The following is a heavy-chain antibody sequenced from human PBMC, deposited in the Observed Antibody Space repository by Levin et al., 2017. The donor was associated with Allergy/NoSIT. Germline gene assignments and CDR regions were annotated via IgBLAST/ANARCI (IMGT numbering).Heavy chain of an antibody. V-gene: IGHV5-51*01. D-gene: IGHD2-15*01. Sequence: GGSLRLSCKGSGYSFTSYWIGWVRQMPGKGLEWMGIIYPGDSDTRYSPSFQGQVTISADKSISTAYLQWSSLKASDTAMYYCARSRYCSGGSCYSGYYYYMDVWGKGTTVTVSS. CDR1: GYSFTSYW. CDR2: IYPGDSDT. J-gene: IGHJ6*03. CDR3: ARSRYCSGGSCYSGYYYYMDV.